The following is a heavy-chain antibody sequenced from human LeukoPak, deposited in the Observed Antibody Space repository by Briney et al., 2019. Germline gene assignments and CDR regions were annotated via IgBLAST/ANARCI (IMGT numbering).Heavy chain of an antibody. V-gene: IGHV4-61*01. CDR2: IYNSGST. CDR3: ARDPSGYFNY. Sequence: SETLSRTCTVSGGSVSSGNYYWSWIRQPPGKGLEWIGYIYNSGSTNYNPSLKSRVTISVDTSKNQFSLKLSSMTAADTAVYYCARDPSGYFNYWGQGTLATVSS. J-gene: IGHJ4*02. D-gene: IGHD3-22*01. CDR1: GGSVSSGNYY.